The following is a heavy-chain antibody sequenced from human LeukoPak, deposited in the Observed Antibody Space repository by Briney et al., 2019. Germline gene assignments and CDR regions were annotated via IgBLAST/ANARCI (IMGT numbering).Heavy chain of an antibody. Sequence: GGSLRLSCAASGFTFSSYAMSWVRQAPGKGLEGVSAISGSGGSTYYADSVKGRFTISRDNSKNTLYLQMNSLRAEDTAVYYCAKLGYCSSTSCYMNWFDPWGQGTLVTVSS. CDR3: AKLGYCSSTSCYMNWFDP. CDR1: GFTFSSYA. CDR2: ISGSGGST. J-gene: IGHJ5*02. V-gene: IGHV3-23*01. D-gene: IGHD2-2*02.